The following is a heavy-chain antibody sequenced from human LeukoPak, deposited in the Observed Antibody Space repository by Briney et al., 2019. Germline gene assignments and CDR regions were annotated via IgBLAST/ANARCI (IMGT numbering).Heavy chain of an antibody. D-gene: IGHD6-6*01. V-gene: IGHV3-21*01. CDR1: GFTVSSNY. CDR3: ARETAARGNFDY. CDR2: ISSSSSYI. Sequence: PGGSLRLSCAASGFTVSSNYMTWVRQAPGKGLEWVSSISSSSSYIYYADSVKGRFTISRDNAKNSLYLQMNSLRAEDTAVYYCARETAARGNFDYWGQGTLVTVSS. J-gene: IGHJ4*02.